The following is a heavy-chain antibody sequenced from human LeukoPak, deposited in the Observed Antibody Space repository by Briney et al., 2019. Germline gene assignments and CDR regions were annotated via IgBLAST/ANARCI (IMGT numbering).Heavy chain of an antibody. J-gene: IGHJ3*02. CDR2: IYYSGST. Sequence: SETLSLTCTVSGGSISSSSYYWGWLRQPPGTGLEWIGSIYYSGSTYYNPSLKSRVTISVDTSKDQFSLKLSSVTAADTAVYYCAGYCSSTSCPNNAFDIWGQGTMVTVSS. V-gene: IGHV4-39*01. D-gene: IGHD2-2*01. CDR3: AGYCSSTSCPNNAFDI. CDR1: GGSISSSSYY.